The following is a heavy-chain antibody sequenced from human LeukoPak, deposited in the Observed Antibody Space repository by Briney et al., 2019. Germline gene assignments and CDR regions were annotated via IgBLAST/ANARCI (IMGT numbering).Heavy chain of an antibody. CDR2: IYPRDGST. CDR3: ARDQEGFDY. Sequence: ASVKVSCKASGYAFTSYGISWVRQAPGQGLEWMGMIYPRDGSTSYAQKFQGRVTVTRDTSTSTVHMELSGLRSEDTAVYYCARDQEGFDYWGQGTLVTVSS. V-gene: IGHV1-46*01. CDR1: GYAFTSYG. J-gene: IGHJ4*02.